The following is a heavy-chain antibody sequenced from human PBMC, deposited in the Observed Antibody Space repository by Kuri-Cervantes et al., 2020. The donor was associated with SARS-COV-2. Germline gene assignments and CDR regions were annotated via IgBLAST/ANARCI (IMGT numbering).Heavy chain of an antibody. J-gene: IGHJ6*02. Sequence: GGFLRLSCAASGFTFSSYWMHWVRQAPGKGLVWVSRINSDGSSTSYADSVKGRFTISRDNAKNTLYLQMNSLRAEDTAVYYCARDPVTPGYYYYYGMDVWGQGTTVTVSS. V-gene: IGHV3-74*01. CDR3: ARDPVTPGYYYYYGMDV. CDR2: INSDGSST. CDR1: GFTFSSYW. D-gene: IGHD4-23*01.